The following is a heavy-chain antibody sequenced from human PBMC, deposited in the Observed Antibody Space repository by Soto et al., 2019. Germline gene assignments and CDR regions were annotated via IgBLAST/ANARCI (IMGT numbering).Heavy chain of an antibody. V-gene: IGHV1-18*01. CDR2: ISAYNGNT. CDR1: SYTFTSYG. J-gene: IGHJ3*02. D-gene: IGHD3-3*01. Sequence: ASVKVSCKASSYTFTSYGISWVRQAPGQGLEWMGWISAYNGNTNYAQKLQGRVTMTTDTSTSTAYMELRSLRSDDTAVYYCARDGITIFGVVRSAAFDIWGQGTMVTVSS. CDR3: ARDGITIFGVVRSAAFDI.